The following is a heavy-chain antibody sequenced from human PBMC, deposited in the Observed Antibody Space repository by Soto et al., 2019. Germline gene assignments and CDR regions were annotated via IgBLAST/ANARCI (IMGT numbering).Heavy chain of an antibody. CDR3: ARVTSLWSGYRYGMVV. V-gene: IGHV4-39*01. CDR1: GGSIRRSSSF. J-gene: IGHJ6*02. CDR2: TYYSGNT. Sequence: SVTMSLSWTVSGGSIRRSSSFWGWIRQPPGKGIKWIGSTYYSGNTYYNPSLKSRLNISVDTSKNQFSLKLSSVTAADTAVFYCARVTSLWSGYRYGMVVGVQGTTVTVSS. D-gene: IGHD3-3*01.